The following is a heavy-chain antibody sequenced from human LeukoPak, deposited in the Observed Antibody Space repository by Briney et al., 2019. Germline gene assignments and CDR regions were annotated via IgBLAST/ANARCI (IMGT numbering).Heavy chain of an antibody. CDR2: INSGGST. Sequence: AGGSLRLSCAASGFTFSSYAMSWVRQAPGKGLEWVSVINSGGSTYYADSVEGRFTISRDSSKDTLFLQLNSLRAEDTAVYYCARRRPLDYWGQGTLVTVSS. V-gene: IGHV3-66*04. CDR1: GFTFSSYA. CDR3: ARRRPLDY. J-gene: IGHJ4*02.